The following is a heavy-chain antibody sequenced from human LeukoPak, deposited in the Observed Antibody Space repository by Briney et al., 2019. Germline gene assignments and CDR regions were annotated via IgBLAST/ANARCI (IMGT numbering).Heavy chain of an antibody. Sequence: GGSLRPSCAASGFTFDDYAMHWVRQTPGKGLEWVSLISGDGGSTYYADSVKGRFTISRDNSKNSLYLQMNSLRTEDTALYYCAKDTQLYDSSGYYRYWGQGTLVTVSS. V-gene: IGHV3-43*02. D-gene: IGHD3-22*01. CDR3: AKDTQLYDSSGYYRY. CDR1: GFTFDDYA. CDR2: ISGDGGST. J-gene: IGHJ4*02.